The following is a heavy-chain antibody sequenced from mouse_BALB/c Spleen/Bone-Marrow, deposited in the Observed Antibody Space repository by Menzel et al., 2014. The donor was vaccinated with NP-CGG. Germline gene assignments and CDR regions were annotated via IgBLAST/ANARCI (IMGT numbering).Heavy chain of an antibody. D-gene: IGHD2-14*01. CDR1: GFTFTDYY. CDR3: ARDRRYDLAWFAY. J-gene: IGHJ3*01. Sequence: EVMLVESGGGLVQPGGSLRLSCATSGFTFTDYYMSWVRQPPGKALEWLGFIRNKANGYTTEYSASVKGRFTISRDSSQSILYLQMNTLRAEDSATYYCARDRRYDLAWFAYWGQGTLVTVSA. CDR2: IRNKANGYTT. V-gene: IGHV7-3*02.